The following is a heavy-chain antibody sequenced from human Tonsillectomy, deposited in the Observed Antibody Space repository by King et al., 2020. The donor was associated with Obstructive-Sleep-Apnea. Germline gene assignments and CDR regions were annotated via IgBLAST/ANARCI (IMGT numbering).Heavy chain of an antibody. D-gene: IGHD3-22*01. J-gene: IGHJ4*02. Sequence: VQLVESGGGLVQPGGSLGLSCAASGFTFSCYWMHWVRQAPGKGLVWVSRVNGNGGSTSYADPVKGRFTLSRDNAKNTLYLQMNSVSAEDTAVYYCARVNIGDSSGYSGYFDNWGQGILVTVSS. V-gene: IGHV3-74*01. CDR3: ARVNIGDSSGYSGYFDN. CDR1: GFTFSCYW. CDR2: VNGNGGST.